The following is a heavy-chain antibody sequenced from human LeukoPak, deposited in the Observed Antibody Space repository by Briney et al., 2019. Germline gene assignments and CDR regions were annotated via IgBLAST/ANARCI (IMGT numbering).Heavy chain of an antibody. CDR2: ISGSGGST. CDR1: GFTSSSYA. CDR3: ASPSKSSGWYVDY. D-gene: IGHD6-19*01. J-gene: IGHJ4*02. Sequence: AGGSLRLSCAASGFTSSSYAMSWVRQAPGKGLEWVSAISGSGGSTYYADSVKGRFTISRDNAKNSLYLQMNSLRAEDTAVYYCASPSKSSGWYVDYWGQGTLVTVSS. V-gene: IGHV3-23*01.